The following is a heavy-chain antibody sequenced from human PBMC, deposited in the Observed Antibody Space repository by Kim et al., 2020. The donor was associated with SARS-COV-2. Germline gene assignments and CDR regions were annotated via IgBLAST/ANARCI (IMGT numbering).Heavy chain of an antibody. J-gene: IGHJ5*02. CDR1: GFTFSSYA. CDR2: ISGSGGST. Sequence: GGSLRLSCAASGFTFSSYAMSWVRQAPGKGLEWVSAISGSGGSTYYADSVKGRFTISRDNSKNTLYLQMNSLRAEDTAVYYCAKSLRSSWYPRSGFDPWGQGTLVTVSS. CDR3: AKSLRSSWYPRSGFDP. V-gene: IGHV3-23*01. D-gene: IGHD6-13*01.